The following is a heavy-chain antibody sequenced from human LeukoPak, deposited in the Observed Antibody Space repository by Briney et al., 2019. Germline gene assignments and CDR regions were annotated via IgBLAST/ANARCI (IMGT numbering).Heavy chain of an antibody. CDR3: ARDRYGYNYLTDAFDI. CDR1: GYTFTSCY. V-gene: IGHV1-46*01. CDR2: INPSGGST. J-gene: IGHJ3*02. D-gene: IGHD5-24*01. Sequence: ASVKVSCKASGYTFTSCYMHWVRQAPGQGLEWMGIINPSGGSTSYAQKFQGRVTMTRDTSTSTVYMELSSLRSEDTAVYYCARDRYGYNYLTDAFDIWGQGTMVTVSS.